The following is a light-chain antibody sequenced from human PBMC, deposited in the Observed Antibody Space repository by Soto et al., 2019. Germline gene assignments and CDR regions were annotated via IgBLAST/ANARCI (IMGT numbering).Light chain of an antibody. CDR1: QSVSSSY. CDR3: QQYGSSPWT. Sequence: EIVLTQSPGTLSLSPGDRATLSCRASQSVSSSYLASYQQKPGQAPRLLIYGASSRATGIPDRFSGSGSGTDFTLTISRLEPEDFAVYYCQQYGSSPWTFGQGTKVEIK. CDR2: GAS. V-gene: IGKV3-20*01. J-gene: IGKJ1*01.